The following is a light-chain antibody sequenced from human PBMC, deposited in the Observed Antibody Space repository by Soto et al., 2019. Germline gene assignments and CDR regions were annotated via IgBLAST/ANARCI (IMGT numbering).Light chain of an antibody. CDR1: QGVGTL. CDR3: QQYSGYPT. CDR2: GAS. Sequence: DIQMTQSPSSLSASVGDRVTITCRASQGVGTLLTWYQQKPDKPPKYLIYGASNLQRGGPSRFSGSGSGTYFTLTISSLQPEDFATYYCQQYSGYPTFGGGTKVEIK. J-gene: IGKJ4*01. V-gene: IGKV1D-16*01.